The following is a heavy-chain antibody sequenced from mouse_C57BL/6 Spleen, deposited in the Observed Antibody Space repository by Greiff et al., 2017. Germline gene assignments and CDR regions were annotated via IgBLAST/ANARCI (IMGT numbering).Heavy chain of an antibody. Sequence: QVQLQQPGAELVMPGASVKLSCTASGYTFTSYWMHWVKQRPGQGLEWIGEIDPSDSYTNYNQKFKGKSTLTVDKSSSTAYMQLSSLTSEDSAVYYCARKGNYQMYLDDWGQGTTLTVAS. V-gene: IGHV1-69*01. CDR3: ARKGNYQMYLDD. CDR1: GYTFTSYW. D-gene: IGHD1-1*02. J-gene: IGHJ2*01. CDR2: IDPSDSYT.